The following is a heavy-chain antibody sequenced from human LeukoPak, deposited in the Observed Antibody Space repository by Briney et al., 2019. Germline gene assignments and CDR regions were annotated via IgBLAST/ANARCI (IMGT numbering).Heavy chain of an antibody. D-gene: IGHD3-3*01. Sequence: GGSLRLSCAASGFTFSTYAMNWVRQAPGKGLEWVSTISGSGVSTYSADSVKGRFTISRANSKNTLYLQMNRLRVEDTAVYYCTKLPAFDYDFWSGDYYFDYWGQGTLVTVSS. CDR2: ISGSGVST. CDR3: TKLPAFDYDFWSGDYYFDY. CDR1: GFTFSTYA. J-gene: IGHJ4*02. V-gene: IGHV3-23*01.